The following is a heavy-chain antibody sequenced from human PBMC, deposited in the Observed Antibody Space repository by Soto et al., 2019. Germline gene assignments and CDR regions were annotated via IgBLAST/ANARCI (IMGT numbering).Heavy chain of an antibody. CDR3: ARAYSSGWSLPFDY. Sequence: HVQLVESGGGVVQPGRSLRLSCAASGFTFNNYAMHWVRQAPGKGLEWVAVTSYDEKNKYHTDSVKGRFTISRDNSKNTLYLQMDNLRTEDTAVYYCARAYSSGWSLPFDYWGQGTLVTVSS. V-gene: IGHV3-30*04. CDR1: GFTFNNYA. CDR2: TSYDEKNK. D-gene: IGHD6-19*01. J-gene: IGHJ4*02.